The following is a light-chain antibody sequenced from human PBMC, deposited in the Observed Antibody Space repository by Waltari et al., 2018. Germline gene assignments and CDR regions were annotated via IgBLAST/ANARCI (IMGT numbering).Light chain of an antibody. CDR3: QHYYSTPIT. J-gene: IGKJ5*01. V-gene: IGKV4-1*01. CDR1: QSLLYSSDNRNY. CDR2: WAS. Sequence: DIVMTQSPDSLAVSLGERATINCKSSQSLLYSSDNRNYLAWYQQQPGQPPKLLISWASTLESGVPDRFSGSGSVTDFTLTISSLQAEDVAVYYCQHYYSTPITFGQGTRLEIK.